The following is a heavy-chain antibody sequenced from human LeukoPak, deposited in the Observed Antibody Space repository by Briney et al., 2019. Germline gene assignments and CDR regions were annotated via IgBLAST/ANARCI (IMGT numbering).Heavy chain of an antibody. Sequence: GESLKISCKGSGYNFTSYWIGWVRQMPGKGLEWMGIMYPGDSDTRYSPSFQGQVTISADKSISTAYLQWSSLKASDTAMYYCARLEGLGTYRYPPEYFQHWGQGTLVTVSS. CDR3: ARLEGLGTYRYPPEYFQH. CDR2: MYPGDSDT. D-gene: IGHD3-10*01. V-gene: IGHV5-51*01. J-gene: IGHJ1*01. CDR1: GYNFTSYW.